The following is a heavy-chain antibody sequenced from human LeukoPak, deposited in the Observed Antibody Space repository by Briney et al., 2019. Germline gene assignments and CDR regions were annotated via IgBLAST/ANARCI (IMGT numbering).Heavy chain of an antibody. Sequence: GASVKVSCKASGYTFTSYYMHWVRQAPGQGLEWMGIINSSGGSTSYAQKFQGRVTMTRDTSTSTVYMELSSLRSEDTAVYYCARANMITFGGVHFDYWGQGTLVTVSS. CDR2: INSSGGST. CDR3: ARANMITFGGVHFDY. CDR1: GYTFTSYY. J-gene: IGHJ4*02. V-gene: IGHV1-46*01. D-gene: IGHD3-16*01.